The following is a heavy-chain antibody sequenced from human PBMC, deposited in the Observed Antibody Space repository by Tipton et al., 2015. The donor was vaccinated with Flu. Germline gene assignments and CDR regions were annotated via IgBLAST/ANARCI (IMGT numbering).Heavy chain of an antibody. J-gene: IGHJ4*02. D-gene: IGHD6-19*01. Sequence: TLSLTCTVSGGSISSGSYYWTWIRQPAGKGLEWIGRVYPSGITNYNPSLKSRVTMSIGTSKNQFFLKVTSVTAADTAVYYCARGQGNSGWRYFDYWGQETLVTVSS. CDR1: GGSISSGSYY. CDR2: VYPSGIT. CDR3: ARGQGNSGWRYFDY. V-gene: IGHV4-61*02.